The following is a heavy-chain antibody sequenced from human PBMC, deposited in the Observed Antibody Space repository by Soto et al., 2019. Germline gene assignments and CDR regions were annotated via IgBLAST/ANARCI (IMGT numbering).Heavy chain of an antibody. J-gene: IGHJ3*02. V-gene: IGHV3-74*01. D-gene: IGHD4-17*01. Sequence: GSLRLSCAASGFTFSSYWMHWVRQAPGKGLVWVSRINSDGSGTSYADSVKGRFTISRDNAKNSLYLQMNSLRAEDTAVYYCAREDYGDDAFDIWGQGTMVTVSS. CDR2: INSDGSGT. CDR3: AREDYGDDAFDI. CDR1: GFTFSSYW.